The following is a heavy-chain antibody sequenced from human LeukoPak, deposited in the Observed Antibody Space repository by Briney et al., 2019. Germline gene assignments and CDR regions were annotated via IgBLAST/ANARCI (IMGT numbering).Heavy chain of an antibody. V-gene: IGHV1-18*01. CDR1: GYTFTSYG. D-gene: IGHD5-18*01. J-gene: IGHJ4*02. CDR2: ISAYNGNT. Sequence: ASVKVSCKASGYTFTSYGISWVRQAPGQGLEWMGWISAYNGNTNYAQKLQGRVTMTTDTFTSTAYMELRSLRSDDTAVYYCARVRTQKIQLWLGTESRYFDYWGQGTLVTVSS. CDR3: ARVRTQKIQLWLGTESRYFDY.